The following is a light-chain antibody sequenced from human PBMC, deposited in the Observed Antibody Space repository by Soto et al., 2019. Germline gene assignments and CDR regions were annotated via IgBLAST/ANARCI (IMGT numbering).Light chain of an antibody. CDR1: QSLDNRH. CDR2: GAS. V-gene: IGKV3-20*01. CDR3: QQYSISKWT. J-gene: IGKJ1*01. Sequence: EIVLTQSPGTLSLSPGERATLSCRASQSLDNRHLAWYQHKPGQTPRVLIYGASNRATGIPVRFSGSGSVTDFTLTISRLEPEDFAVYYCQQYSISKWTFGQGTKVEMK.